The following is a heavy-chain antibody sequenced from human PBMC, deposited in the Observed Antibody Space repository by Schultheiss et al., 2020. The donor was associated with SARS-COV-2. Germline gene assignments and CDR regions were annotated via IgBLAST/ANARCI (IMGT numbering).Heavy chain of an antibody. J-gene: IGHJ4*02. V-gene: IGHV4-39*07. CDR1: GGSISSSSYY. D-gene: IGHD1-26*01. CDR3: ASPKEWELAPFDY. Sequence: SETLSLTCTVSGGSISSSSYYWGWIRQPPGKGLEWIGSIYYSGSTNYNPSLKSRVTISVDTSKNQFSLKLSSVTAADTAVYYCASPKEWELAPFDYWGQGTLVTVSS. CDR2: IYYSGST.